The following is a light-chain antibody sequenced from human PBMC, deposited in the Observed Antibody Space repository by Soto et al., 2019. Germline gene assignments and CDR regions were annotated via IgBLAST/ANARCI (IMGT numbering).Light chain of an antibody. CDR1: QSISNY. CDR2: AAS. CDR3: QQSYSTPRT. V-gene: IGKV1-39*01. Sequence: DIQMIQSPSSLSASVGDRVTITCRASQSISNYLNWYQQKPGKAPKLLIYAASSLQSGVPSRFSGSGSGTDFTLTISSLQPEDFATYYCQQSYSTPRTFGQGTKLEIK. J-gene: IGKJ2*01.